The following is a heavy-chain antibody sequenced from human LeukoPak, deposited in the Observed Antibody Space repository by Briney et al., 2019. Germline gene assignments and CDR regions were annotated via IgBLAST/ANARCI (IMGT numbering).Heavy chain of an antibody. CDR1: GFTFSSYA. J-gene: IGHJ4*02. V-gene: IGHV3-23*01. CDR2: VSPPGGGT. CDR3: ARDLAWGAFDY. Sequence: GGSLRLSCAASGFTFSSYAMNWVRQAPGKGLEWLSGVSPPGGGTYYADSVKGRFTISRDDSKNTLSLQMNSLRVEDTAVYYCARDLAWGAFDYWGQGTLVTVSS. D-gene: IGHD7-27*01.